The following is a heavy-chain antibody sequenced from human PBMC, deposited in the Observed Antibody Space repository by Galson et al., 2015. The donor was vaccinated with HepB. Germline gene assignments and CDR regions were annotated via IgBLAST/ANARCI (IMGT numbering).Heavy chain of an antibody. V-gene: IGHV1-18*04. CDR2: ISAYNGNT. CDR3: ATTAAGKPFNWFDP. J-gene: IGHJ5*02. Sequence: SVKVSCKASGYTFTRYGISWVRQAPGQGLEWMGWISAYNGNTNYAQKLQGRVTMTTDTSTSTAYMELRSPRSDDTAVYYCATTAAGKPFNWFDPWGQGTLVTVSS. CDR1: GYTFTRYG. D-gene: IGHD6-13*01.